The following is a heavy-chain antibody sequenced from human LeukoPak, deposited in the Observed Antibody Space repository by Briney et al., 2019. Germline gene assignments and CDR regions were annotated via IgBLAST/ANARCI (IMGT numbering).Heavy chain of an antibody. V-gene: IGHV4-4*07. CDR2: IYTNGGT. J-gene: IGHJ5*01. CDR3: ARFPSDIAAAAGFDS. Sequence: SETLSLTCTVSGGSISGYYWSWLRPPAGNGLGWIGRIYTNGGTTYNPSLKSRVTVSLDTSKNQSSLKLTSVTAADTAMYYCARFPSDIAAAAGFDSWGQGTLVTVSS. CDR1: GGSISGYY. D-gene: IGHD6-13*01.